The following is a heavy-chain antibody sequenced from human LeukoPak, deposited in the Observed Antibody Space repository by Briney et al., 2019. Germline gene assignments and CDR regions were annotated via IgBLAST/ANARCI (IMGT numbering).Heavy chain of an antibody. J-gene: IGHJ3*02. CDR2: MNPNSGNT. D-gene: IGHD4-17*01. CDR1: GYTFTSYD. V-gene: IGHV1-8*01. CDR3: ATRGTPAPDYGGAFDI. Sequence: ASVKVSCKASGYTFTSYDINWVRQATGQGLEWMGWMNPNSGNTGYAQKFQGRVTMTRNTSISTAYMELSSLRSEDTAVYYCATRGTPAPDYGGAFDIWGQGTMVTVSS.